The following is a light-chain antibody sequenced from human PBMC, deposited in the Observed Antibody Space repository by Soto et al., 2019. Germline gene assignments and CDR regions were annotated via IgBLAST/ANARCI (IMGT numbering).Light chain of an antibody. Sequence: DVQMTQSPSTLSASVGDRVTITCRASQSISTWLAWYQQKPGRAPKLLMFDASNLQSGVPSRFSGSGSGTEFTLAISSLQPDDFATYYCQQYNNYPRTFGQGTKVDIK. CDR2: DAS. V-gene: IGKV1-5*01. J-gene: IGKJ1*01. CDR1: QSISTW. CDR3: QQYNNYPRT.